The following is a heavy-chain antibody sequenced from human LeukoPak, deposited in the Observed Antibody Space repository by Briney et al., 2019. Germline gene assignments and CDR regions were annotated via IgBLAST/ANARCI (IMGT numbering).Heavy chain of an antibody. CDR3: ARCPRAGILYFDY. D-gene: IGHD1-1*01. Sequence: EASVKVSCKASGYTFTGYYMHWVRQAPGQGLEWMGWINPNSGGTNYAQKFQGRVTMTRDTSISTAYMELSRLRSDDTAVYYCARCPRAGILYFDYWGQGTLVTVSS. J-gene: IGHJ4*02. V-gene: IGHV1-2*02. CDR2: INPNSGGT. CDR1: GYTFTGYY.